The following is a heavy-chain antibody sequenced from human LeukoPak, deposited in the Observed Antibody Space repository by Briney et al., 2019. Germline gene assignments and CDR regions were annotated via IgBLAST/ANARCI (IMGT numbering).Heavy chain of an antibody. CDR2: ISGGGST. D-gene: IGHD3-10*01. CDR1: GFTFSSYA. J-gene: IGHJ4*02. Sequence: PGGSLRLSCAASGFTFSSYAMSWVRQAPGKGLEWVSAISGGGSTYYSDSVKGGFTISRDNSKNTLYLQMNSLRAEDTAVYYCAKAPMVRGVIISNWGQGTLVTVSS. CDR3: AKAPMVRGVIISN. V-gene: IGHV3-23*01.